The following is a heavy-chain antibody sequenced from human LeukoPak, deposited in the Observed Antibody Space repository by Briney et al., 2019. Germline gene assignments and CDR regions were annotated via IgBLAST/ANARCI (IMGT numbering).Heavy chain of an antibody. CDR2: INSDGSST. CDR3: ASSAGVGNYGDYAFDY. Sequence: GGSLRLSCAASGFTFSSYWMHWVRQAPGKGLVWVSRINSDGSSTSYADSVKGRFTISRDNAKNTLYLQMNSLRAEDTALYYCASSAGVGNYGDYAFDYWGQGTLVTVSS. D-gene: IGHD4-17*01. J-gene: IGHJ4*02. V-gene: IGHV3-74*01. CDR1: GFTFSSYW.